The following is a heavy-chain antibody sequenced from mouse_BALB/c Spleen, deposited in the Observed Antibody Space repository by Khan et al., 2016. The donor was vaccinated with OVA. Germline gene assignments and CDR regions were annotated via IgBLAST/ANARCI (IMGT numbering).Heavy chain of an antibody. CDR3: ARDRIDY. J-gene: IGHJ2*01. CDR2: INPTSGYT. CDR1: GYTFTSYW. V-gene: IGHV1-7*01. Sequence: QVRPQQSGAELAKPGASVKMSCKASGYTFTSYWMHWIKQRPGQGLEWIGYINPTSGYTDYNQKFKDKATLTADKSSSTAYMQLSSLTSDDSAVYYCARDRIDYWGQGTALTVSS.